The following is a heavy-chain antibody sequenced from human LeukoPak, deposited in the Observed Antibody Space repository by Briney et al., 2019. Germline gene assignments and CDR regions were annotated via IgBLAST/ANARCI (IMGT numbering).Heavy chain of an antibody. CDR3: AKYSSSWDEDY. CDR2: IRASGGST. J-gene: IGHJ4*02. V-gene: IGHV3-23*01. D-gene: IGHD6-13*01. Sequence: GGSLRLSCAASGFTLSNYAMTWVRQAPGKGLEWVSSIRASGGSTYYADSVKGRFTISRDNSKNTLYLQMNSLRAEDTAVYYCAKYSSSWDEDYWGQGTLVTVSP. CDR1: GFTLSNYA.